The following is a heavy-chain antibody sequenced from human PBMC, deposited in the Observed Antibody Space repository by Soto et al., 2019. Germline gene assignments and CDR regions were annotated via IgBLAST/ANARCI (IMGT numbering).Heavy chain of an antibody. J-gene: IGHJ5*02. D-gene: IGHD2-15*01. CDR2: INPNSGGT. CDR3: ASVACSGGSCYSSNWFDP. CDR1: GYTFTGYY. V-gene: IGHV1-2*04. Sequence: ASVKVSCKASGYTFTGYYMHWVRQAPGQGLEWMGWINPNSGGTNYAQKFQGWVTMTRDTSISTAYMELSRLRSDDTAVYYCASVACSGGSCYSSNWFDPWGQGTLVTVSS.